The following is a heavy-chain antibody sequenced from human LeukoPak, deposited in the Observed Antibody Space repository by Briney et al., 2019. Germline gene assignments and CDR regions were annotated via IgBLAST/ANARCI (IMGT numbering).Heavy chain of an antibody. D-gene: IGHD2/OR15-2a*01. V-gene: IGHV4-34*01. J-gene: IGHJ4*02. CDR2: INESGST. Sequence: PSETLSLTYAAYGGSFSGYYWTWLRQPPGKGQEWVGEINESGSTNYNPSLKSRVTISVDTSKNQFSLNLSSLTAADTAVYYCARAAGGLSASDYWGQGTLVTVSS. CDR1: GGSFSGYY. CDR3: ARAAGGLSASDY.